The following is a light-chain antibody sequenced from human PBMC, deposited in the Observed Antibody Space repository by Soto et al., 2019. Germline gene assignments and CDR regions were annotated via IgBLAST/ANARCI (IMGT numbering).Light chain of an antibody. J-gene: IGKJ1*01. V-gene: IGKV3-20*01. CDR1: QSVSTY. CDR3: QQYGSSSWT. Sequence: EIVLTQSPVTLSLSPGERATLSCRASQSVSTYLAWYQQKPGQAPRLLICAASIRATGIPARFSGSGSGTDFTLTISGLEPEDFAVYYCQQYGSSSWTFGQGTKVDIK. CDR2: AAS.